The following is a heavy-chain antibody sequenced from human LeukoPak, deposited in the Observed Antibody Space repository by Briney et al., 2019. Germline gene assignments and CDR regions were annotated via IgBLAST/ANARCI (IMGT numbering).Heavy chain of an antibody. CDR2: ISSNGGST. CDR1: GFTFSSYA. Sequence: GGSLRLSCAASGFTFSSYAIHWVRRAPGKGLEYVAAISSNGGSTFHANSVKGRFIVSRDNSKNTLYLQMNSLRAEDTAMYYCAKDSAYYYDSSGYYYDWGQGTLVTVSS. J-gene: IGHJ4*02. CDR3: AKDSAYYYDSSGYYYD. V-gene: IGHV3-64*04. D-gene: IGHD3-22*01.